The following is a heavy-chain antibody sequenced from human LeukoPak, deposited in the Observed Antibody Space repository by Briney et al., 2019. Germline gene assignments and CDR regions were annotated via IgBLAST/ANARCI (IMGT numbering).Heavy chain of an antibody. J-gene: IGHJ6*02. D-gene: IGHD3-10*01. Sequence: PSETLSLTCAAYGGSFSGYYWSWIRQPPGKGLEWIGEINHSGSTNYNPSLKSRVTISVDTSKNQFSLKLSSVTAADTAVYYCARAHGHYYGSGGYYYYYGMDVWGQGTTVTVSS. CDR2: INHSGST. V-gene: IGHV4-34*01. CDR1: GGSFSGYY. CDR3: ARAHGHYYGSGGYYYYYGMDV.